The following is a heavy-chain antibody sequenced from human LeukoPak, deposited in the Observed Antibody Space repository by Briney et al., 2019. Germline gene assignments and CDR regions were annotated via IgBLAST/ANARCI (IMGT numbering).Heavy chain of an antibody. V-gene: IGHV4-59*01. J-gene: IGHJ4*02. D-gene: IGHD1-26*01. CDR3: GRVYSGRRLDY. Sequence: PSETLSLTCTASGGSISSYNWSWIRQPPGKGLEWIGYIYYSGSTNYNPSLKSRVTISVDTSNNQFSLKLSSVTAADTAVYYCGRVYSGRRLDYWGQGTLVTVSS. CDR2: IYYSGST. CDR1: GGSISSYN.